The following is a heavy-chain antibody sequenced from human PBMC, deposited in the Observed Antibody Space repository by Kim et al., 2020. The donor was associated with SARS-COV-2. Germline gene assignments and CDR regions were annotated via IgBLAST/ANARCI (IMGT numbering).Heavy chain of an antibody. Sequence: GGSLRLSCAASGFTFSSYGMHWVRQAPGKGLEWVAVISYDGSNKYYADSVKGRFTISRDNSKNTLYLQMNSLRAEETAVYYCWKSFTWGYYYGMDVWGQG. CDR2: ISYDGSNK. J-gene: IGHJ6*02. V-gene: IGHV3-30*18. CDR1: GFTFSSYG. D-gene: IGHD3-16*01. CDR3: WKSFTWGYYYGMDV.